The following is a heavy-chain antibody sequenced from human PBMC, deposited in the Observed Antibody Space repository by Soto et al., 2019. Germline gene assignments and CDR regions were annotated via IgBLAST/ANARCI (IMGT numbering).Heavy chain of an antibody. D-gene: IGHD3-10*01. CDR2: IFSNDDK. V-gene: IGHV2-26*01. J-gene: IGHJ6*02. CDR1: GFSLSNVRMG. CDR3: ARLNVMLIESYCYAVDV. Sequence: QVTLKESGPVLVKPTETLTLTCTVSGFSLSNVRMGVSWIRQPPGKALEWLAHIFSNDDKSYNTSLKSRLTISKDTSSSQVVRTMNNMDPVDTATYFCARLNVMLIESYCYAVDVWRQGTTGNVSS.